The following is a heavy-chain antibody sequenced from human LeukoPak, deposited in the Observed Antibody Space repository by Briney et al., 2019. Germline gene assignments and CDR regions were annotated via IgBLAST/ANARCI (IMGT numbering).Heavy chain of an antibody. D-gene: IGHD2-2*01. CDR1: GFTFSDYY. CDR3: AREPRGGTSSDAFDI. Sequence: PGGSLRLSCAASGFTFSDYYMSWIRQAPGKGLEWASYISSSGSTIYYADSVKGRFTISRDNAKNSLYLQMNSLRAEDTAVYYCAREPRGGTSSDAFDIWGQGTMVTASS. CDR2: ISSSGSTI. J-gene: IGHJ3*02. V-gene: IGHV3-11*04.